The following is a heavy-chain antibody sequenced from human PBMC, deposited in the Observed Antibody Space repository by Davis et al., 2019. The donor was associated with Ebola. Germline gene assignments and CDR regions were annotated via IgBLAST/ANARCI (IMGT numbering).Heavy chain of an antibody. CDR1: GYSFTSYW. CDR2: IYPGDSDT. Sequence: KVSCKGSGYSFTSYWIAWVRQMPGKGLEWMGIIYPGDSDTRYSPSFQGQVTISADKSISTAYLQWSSLKASDTAMYYCARRGSTMFNWFDPWGQGTLVTVSS. J-gene: IGHJ5*02. CDR3: ARRGSTMFNWFDP. V-gene: IGHV5-51*01. D-gene: IGHD3-10*02.